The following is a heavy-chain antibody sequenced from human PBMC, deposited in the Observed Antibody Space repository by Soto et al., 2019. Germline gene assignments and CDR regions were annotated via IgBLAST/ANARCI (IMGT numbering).Heavy chain of an antibody. CDR1: GFSLSTSGVG. D-gene: IGHD2-2*01. Sequence: QITLKESGPTLVKPTQTLTLTCTFSGFSLSTSGVGVGWIRQPPGKALEWLALIYWDDDKRYSPSLKSRLTITKATSKNQVVLTMTNMDPVDTATYYCAHSRDIVLVPAAMGDAFDIWGQGTMVTVSS. J-gene: IGHJ3*02. CDR3: AHSRDIVLVPAAMGDAFDI. CDR2: IYWDDDK. V-gene: IGHV2-5*02.